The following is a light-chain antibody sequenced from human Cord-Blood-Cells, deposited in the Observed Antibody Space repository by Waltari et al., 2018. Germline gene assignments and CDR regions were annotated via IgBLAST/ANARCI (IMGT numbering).Light chain of an antibody. CDR2: GNS. CDR3: QSYDSSLSGSV. J-gene: IGLJ2*01. CDR1: SSNIGAGYD. Sequence: QSVLTQPPSVSGAPGQRVTISCTGSSSNIGAGYDVHWYQQLPGTAPNIPIYGNSNRPSGVPDRFSGSKSGTSASLASTGLQAEDEADYYCQSYDSSLSGSVFGGGTKLTVL. V-gene: IGLV1-40*01.